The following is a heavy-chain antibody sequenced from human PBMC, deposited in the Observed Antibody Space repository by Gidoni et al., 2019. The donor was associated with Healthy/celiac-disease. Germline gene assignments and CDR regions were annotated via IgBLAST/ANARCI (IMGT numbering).Heavy chain of an antibody. V-gene: IGHV4-59*12. J-gene: IGHJ4*02. CDR1: GGSISSYY. D-gene: IGHD3-22*01. Sequence: QVQLQESGPGLVQPSETLSLTCTVSGGSISSYYWSWFRQPPGKGLEWIGYIYYSGSTNYNPSLKSRVTISVDTSKNQFSLKLSSVTAADTAVYYCARESYDSSGYYDYWGQGTLVTVSS. CDR3: ARESYDSSGYYDY. CDR2: IYYSGST.